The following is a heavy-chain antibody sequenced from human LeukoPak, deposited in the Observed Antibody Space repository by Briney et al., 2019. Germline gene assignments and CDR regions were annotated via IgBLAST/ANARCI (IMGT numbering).Heavy chain of an antibody. CDR1: GFTFSRYD. CDR2: IGTEGDT. V-gene: IGHV3-13*01. D-gene: IGHD1-7*01. Sequence: GGSLRLSCAASGFTFSRYDMHWVRQTPGKSLEWVSGIGTEGDTHYPDSVKGRFTISRDNSKNTLYLQMNSLRAEDTAVYYCARDSDWNYGIYYYYYYMDVWGKGTTVTVSS. J-gene: IGHJ6*03. CDR3: ARDSDWNYGIYYYYYYMDV.